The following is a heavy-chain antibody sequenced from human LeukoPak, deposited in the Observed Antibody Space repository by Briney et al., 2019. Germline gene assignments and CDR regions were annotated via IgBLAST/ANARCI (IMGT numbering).Heavy chain of an antibody. CDR1: GGSISSYY. CDR2: IYYSGST. Sequence: SETLSLTCTVSGGSISSYYWSWIRQPPGKGLEWIGYIYYSGSTNYNPSLKSRVTISVDTSKNQFSLKLSSVTAADTAVYYCARDGGGYPNWSDPWGQGTLVTVSS. D-gene: IGHD1-26*01. CDR3: ARDGGGYPNWSDP. J-gene: IGHJ5*02. V-gene: IGHV4-59*01.